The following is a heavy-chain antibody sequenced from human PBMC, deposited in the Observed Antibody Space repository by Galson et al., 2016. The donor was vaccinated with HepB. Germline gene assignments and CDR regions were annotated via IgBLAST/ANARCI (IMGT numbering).Heavy chain of an antibody. V-gene: IGHV4-61*01. D-gene: IGHD6-13*01. CDR1: GGSVSSGSYY. CDR3: ARVGVAAAYDY. Sequence: SETLSLTCTVSGGSVSSGSYYWSWIRQPPGKGLEWIGYLSFNGRTSYNPSLKSRLTISLHTSKNQFSLMLTSVTAADTAVYYCARVGVAAAYDYWGQGTLVTVSS. CDR2: LSFNGRT. J-gene: IGHJ4*02.